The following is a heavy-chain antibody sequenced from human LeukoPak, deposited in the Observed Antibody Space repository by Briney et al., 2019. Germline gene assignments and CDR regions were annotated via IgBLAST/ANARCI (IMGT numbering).Heavy chain of an antibody. D-gene: IGHD2-2*01. J-gene: IGHJ4*02. V-gene: IGHV3-7*01. CDR1: GFIFSSYW. Sequence: PGGSLRLSCAASGFIFSSYWMSWVRQAPGKGLEWVANIKQDGSEKYYVDSVKGRFTISRDNAKNSLYLQMNSLRAEDTAVYYCARIVPAGLSWDYWGQGTLVTVSS. CDR2: IKQDGSEK. CDR3: ARIVPAGLSWDY.